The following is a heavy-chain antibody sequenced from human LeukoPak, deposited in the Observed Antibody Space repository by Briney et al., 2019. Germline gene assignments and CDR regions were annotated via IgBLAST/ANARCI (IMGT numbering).Heavy chain of an antibody. CDR3: ARDYSSGWFGKGAY. V-gene: IGHV3-21*06. Sequence: GSLRLSCSVSGFTFRSYTMTLGRRSPGRGLEWGSSIDGVGALKYYADSLKGRFTISRDKANNSVYLQMNSLTADDSGLYFCARDYSSGWFGKGAYWGQGNRVLVSS. CDR2: IDGVGALK. CDR1: GFTFRSYT. D-gene: IGHD6-19*01. J-gene: IGHJ4*02.